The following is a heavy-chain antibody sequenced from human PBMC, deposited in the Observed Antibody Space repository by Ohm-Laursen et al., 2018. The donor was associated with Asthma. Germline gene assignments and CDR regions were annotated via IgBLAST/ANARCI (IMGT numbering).Heavy chain of an antibody. V-gene: IGHV3-30-3*01. D-gene: IGHD3-10*01. CDR3: ARDHYYSSGTYFDY. Sequence: SLRLSCSASGFTFSSNAMHWVRQAPGKGLEWVAVISKDGSNKYYAESVKGRFTISRDNSMNTLYVQMNSLRAEDTAVYYCARDHYYSSGTYFDYWGQGTLVTVSS. CDR2: ISKDGSNK. J-gene: IGHJ4*02. CDR1: GFTFSSNA.